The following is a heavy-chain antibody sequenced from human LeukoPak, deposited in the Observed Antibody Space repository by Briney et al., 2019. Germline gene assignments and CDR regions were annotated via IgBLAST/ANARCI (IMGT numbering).Heavy chain of an antibody. CDR1: GYTFTSYG. CDR2: ISAYNGNT. D-gene: IGHD3-22*01. V-gene: IGHV1-18*01. J-gene: IGHJ4*02. Sequence: GASVKVSCKVSGYTFTSYGISWVRQAPGQGLEWMGWISAYNGNTNYAQKLQGRVTMTTDTSTSTAYMELRSLRSDDTAVYYCARAYDSSGYPSGNDYWGQGTLVTVSS. CDR3: ARAYDSSGYPSGNDY.